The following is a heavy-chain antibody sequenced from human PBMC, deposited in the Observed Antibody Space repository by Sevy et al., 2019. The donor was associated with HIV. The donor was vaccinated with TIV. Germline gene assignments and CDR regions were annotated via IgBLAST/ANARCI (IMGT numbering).Heavy chain of an antibody. CDR2: ISSTSSYI. CDR1: GFIFSDYD. Sequence: GGSLRLSCAASGFIFSDYDMNWVRQAPGRGLEWISVISSTSSYIKYADSLKGRVTISRDNAINSLFVQLNSLRAEDTAVYYCARAVDYYDICGSHYWGQGALVTVSS. D-gene: IGHD3-22*01. V-gene: IGHV3-21*05. J-gene: IGHJ4*02. CDR3: ARAVDYYDICGSHY.